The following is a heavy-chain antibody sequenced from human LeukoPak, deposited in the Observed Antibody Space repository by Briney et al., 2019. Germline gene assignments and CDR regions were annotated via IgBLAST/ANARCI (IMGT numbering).Heavy chain of an antibody. CDR2: IKSKTDGGTT. D-gene: IGHD3-22*01. CDR1: GLTFTNAW. V-gene: IGHV3-15*01. CDR3: TTDGSYYYDSSGYYYQSSSAFGAFDI. Sequence: GGSLRLSCAASGLTFTNAWMTWVRQAPGKGLEWVGRIKSKTDGGTTDYAAPVKGRFTISRDDSKNTLYLQMNSLKTEDTAVYYCTTDGSYYYDSSGYYYQSSSAFGAFDIWGQGTMVTVSS. J-gene: IGHJ3*02.